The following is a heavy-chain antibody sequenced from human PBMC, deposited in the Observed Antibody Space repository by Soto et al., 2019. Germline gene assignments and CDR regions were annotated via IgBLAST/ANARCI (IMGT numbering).Heavy chain of an antibody. D-gene: IGHD3-3*01. CDR3: ARVSKGGETYYDFWSGYYQDYYYGMDV. CDR1: GFTFSSYA. CDR2: ISYDGSNK. Sequence: HPGGSLRLSCAASGFTFSSYAMHWVRQAPGKGLEWVAVISYDGSNKYYADSVKGRFTISRDNSKNTLYLQMNSLRAEDTAVYYCARVSKGGETYYDFWSGYYQDYYYGMDVWGQGTTVTVSS. J-gene: IGHJ6*02. V-gene: IGHV3-30-3*01.